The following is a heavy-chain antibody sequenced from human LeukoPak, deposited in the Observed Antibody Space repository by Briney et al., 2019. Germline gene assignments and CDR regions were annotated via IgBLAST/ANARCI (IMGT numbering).Heavy chain of an antibody. CDR1: GYTFTSYY. V-gene: IGHV1-46*01. CDR3: ARDPGAAPPYYYYYMDV. CDR2: INPSGGST. Sequence: ASVKVSCKASGYTFTSYYMHWVRQAPGQGLEWMGIINPSGGSTSYAQKFQGRVTMTRDMSTSTVYMELSSLRSEDTAVYYCARDPGAAPPYYYYYMDVWGKGTTVTVSS. D-gene: IGHD6-6*01. J-gene: IGHJ6*03.